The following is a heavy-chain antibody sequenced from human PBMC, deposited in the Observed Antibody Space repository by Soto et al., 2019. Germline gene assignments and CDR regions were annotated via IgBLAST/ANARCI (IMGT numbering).Heavy chain of an antibody. CDR1: GFTFSRYW. J-gene: IGHJ6*02. Sequence: EVQLVESGGGLVQPGGSLRLSCAASGFTFSRYWMTWVRQAPGKGLEWVANIKQDGSEKYYVDSVKGRFTISRDNAKNSLYLEMNSLRAEDRAVYYCTRASDCSTTSCYYRYYYYGLDVWGQGTTVSVSS. D-gene: IGHD2-2*01. V-gene: IGHV3-7*03. CDR3: TRASDCSTTSCYYRYYYYGLDV. CDR2: IKQDGSEK.